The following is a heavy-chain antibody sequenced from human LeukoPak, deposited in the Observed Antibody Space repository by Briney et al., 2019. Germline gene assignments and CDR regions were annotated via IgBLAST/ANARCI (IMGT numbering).Heavy chain of an antibody. CDR3: AREGGYSSSSVAYFDY. V-gene: IGHV4-39*02. J-gene: IGHJ4*02. CDR1: GGSISSSSYY. Sequence: PSGTLSLTCTVSGGSISSSSYYWGWIRQPPGKGLEWIGSIYYSGSTYYNPSLKSRVTISVDTSKNQFSLKLSSVTAADTAVYYCAREGGYSSSSVAYFDYWGQGTLVTVSS. D-gene: IGHD6-6*01. CDR2: IYYSGST.